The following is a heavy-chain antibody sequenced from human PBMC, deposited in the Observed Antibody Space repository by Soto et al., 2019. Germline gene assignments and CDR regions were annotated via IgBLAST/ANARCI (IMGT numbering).Heavy chain of an antibody. CDR3: ARVGPWVPYYYDSSPYTFENWFDP. CDR2: ISGSGDTI. J-gene: IGHJ5*02. Sequence: GGSLRLSCEASGFTFGSFQMNWVRQAPGRGLEWISHISGSGDTIYYADSVKGRFTISRDNAKDSLALHMNSLRAEDTAVYYCARVGPWVPYYYDSSPYTFENWFDPWGQGTLVTVSS. CDR1: GFTFGSFQ. D-gene: IGHD3-22*01. V-gene: IGHV3-48*03.